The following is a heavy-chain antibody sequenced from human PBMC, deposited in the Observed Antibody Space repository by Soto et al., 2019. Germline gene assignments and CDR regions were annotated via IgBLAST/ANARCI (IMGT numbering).Heavy chain of an antibody. Sequence: SETLSLTCTVSCASISSSSYYWAWIRQPPGKGLEWIGSIYYSGSTYYNPSLKSRVTISVDTSKNQFSLKLSSVTAADTAVYYCARLPRGYSYGYDAFDIWGQGTMVTVS. D-gene: IGHD5-18*01. V-gene: IGHV4-39*01. J-gene: IGHJ3*02. CDR1: CASISSSSYY. CDR2: IYYSGST. CDR3: ARLPRGYSYGYDAFDI.